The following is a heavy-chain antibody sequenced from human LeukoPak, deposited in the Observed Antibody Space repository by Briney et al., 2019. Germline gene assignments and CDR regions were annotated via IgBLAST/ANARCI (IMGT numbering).Heavy chain of an antibody. CDR1: GFTFSSYE. J-gene: IGHJ4*02. CDR2: ISSSGSTI. D-gene: IGHD1-26*01. V-gene: IGHV3-48*03. CDR3: ARESLVGATDY. Sequence: GGSLRLSCAASGFTFSSYEMNWVRQAPGKGLEWVSYISSSGSTIYYADPVKGRFTISRDNAKNSLYLQMNSLRAEDTAVYYCARESLVGATDYWGQGTLVTVSS.